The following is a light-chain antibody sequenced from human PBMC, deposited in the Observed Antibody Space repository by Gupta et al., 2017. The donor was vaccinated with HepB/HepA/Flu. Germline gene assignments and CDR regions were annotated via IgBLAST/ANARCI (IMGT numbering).Light chain of an antibody. Sequence: QSTLTQPASVSGSPGQSITISCTGTSSEVGGYNYVSWYQQFPGKAPQVVIYDVSTRPSGVSDRFSGSKSGNTASLTISGLQAEDEAHYYCSSYTTSSTWLFGGGTKLTVL. V-gene: IGLV2-14*01. J-gene: IGLJ2*01. CDR1: SSEVGGYNY. CDR3: SSYTTSSTWL. CDR2: DVS.